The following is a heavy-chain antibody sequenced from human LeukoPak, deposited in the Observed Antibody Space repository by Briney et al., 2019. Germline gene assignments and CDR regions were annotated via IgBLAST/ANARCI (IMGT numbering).Heavy chain of an antibody. CDR1: GFTFSSYS. CDR2: ISSSSSYI. D-gene: IGHD2-2*02. J-gene: IGHJ3*02. Sequence: PGGSLRLSCAASGFTFSSYSMNWVRQAPGKGLEWVSSISSSSSYIYYADSVKGRFTISRDNAKNSLYLQMNSLRAEDTAVYYCARDGEDCSSTSCYTPDIWGQGTMVTVSS. CDR3: ARDGEDCSSTSCYTPDI. V-gene: IGHV3-21*01.